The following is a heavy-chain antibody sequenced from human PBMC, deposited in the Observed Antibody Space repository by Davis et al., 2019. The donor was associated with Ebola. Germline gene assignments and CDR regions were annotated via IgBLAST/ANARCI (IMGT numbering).Heavy chain of an antibody. CDR2: ISGSGGDP. CDR3: AKRATVKVAGANYYNAMDV. Sequence: GESLKISCAGSGFTFSTYAMTWVRQAPGKGLEWVSRISGSGGDPHYADSVKGRFTISRDHSKNTLYLQMNSLRAEDTAVFYCAKRATVKVAGANYYNAMDVWGKGTTVTVSS. D-gene: IGHD6-19*01. V-gene: IGHV3-23*01. CDR1: GFTFSTYA. J-gene: IGHJ6*04.